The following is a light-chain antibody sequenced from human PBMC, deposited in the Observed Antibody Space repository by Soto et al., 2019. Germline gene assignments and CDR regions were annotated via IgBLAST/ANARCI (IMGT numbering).Light chain of an antibody. J-gene: IGLJ1*01. CDR3: QTWGTGIQV. CDR1: SGHSSYD. Sequence: QAVLTQSPSASASLGASVKLTCTLSSGHSSYDIAWHQQQPEKGPRYLMKLNSDGSHSKGDGIPDRFSGSSSGAERYLTIYSLQSEDEAEYYCQTWGTGIQVFGTGTKLTVL. V-gene: IGLV4-69*01. CDR2: LNSDGSH.